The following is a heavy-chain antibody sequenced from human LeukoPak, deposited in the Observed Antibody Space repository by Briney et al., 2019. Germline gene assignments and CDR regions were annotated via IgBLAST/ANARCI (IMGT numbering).Heavy chain of an antibody. D-gene: IGHD6-6*01. CDR2: ISGSGGST. V-gene: IGHV3-23*01. J-gene: IGHJ4*02. CDR3: VKDSRAARPPL. CDR1: GFTFDNYD. Sequence: GGSLRLSCAASGFTFDNYDMNWVRQAPGKGLEWVSAISGSGGSTYYADSVKGRFTISRDNSKNTLYLQMNSLRAEDTAVYYCVKDSRAARPPLWGQGTLVTVSS.